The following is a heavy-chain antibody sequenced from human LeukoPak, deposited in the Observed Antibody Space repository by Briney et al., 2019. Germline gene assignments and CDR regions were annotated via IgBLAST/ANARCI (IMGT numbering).Heavy chain of an antibody. V-gene: IGHV4-59*01. CDR1: GGSISSNY. D-gene: IGHD2-21*02. J-gene: IGHJ4*02. CDR3: QRVNTLCGGDCYTFDY. Sequence: PSETLSPTCTVSGGSISSNYWTWIRQPPGKGLEWIGYIYYTGSTNYYNPSLESRVTISVDTSKDQFSLKLSSVIAADTAVLYCQRVNTLCGGDCYTFDYWGQGTLVTVSS. CDR2: IYYTGST.